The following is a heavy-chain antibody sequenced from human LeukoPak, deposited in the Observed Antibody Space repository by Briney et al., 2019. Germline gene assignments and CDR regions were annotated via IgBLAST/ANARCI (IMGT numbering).Heavy chain of an antibody. Sequence: NPSETLSLTCTVSGGSISSSSYYWGWIRQPPGKGLEWIGYIYYSGSTNYNPSLKSRVTISVDTSKNQFSLKLSSVTAADTAVYYCARAPTRLTYYDSSGSDAFDIWGQGTMVTVSS. CDR3: ARAPTRLTYYDSSGSDAFDI. V-gene: IGHV4-61*05. J-gene: IGHJ3*02. CDR1: GGSISSSSYY. CDR2: IYYSGST. D-gene: IGHD3-22*01.